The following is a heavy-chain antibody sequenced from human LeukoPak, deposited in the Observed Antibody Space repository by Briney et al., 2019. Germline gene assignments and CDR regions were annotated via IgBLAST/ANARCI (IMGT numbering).Heavy chain of an antibody. J-gene: IGHJ4*02. D-gene: IGHD5-18*01. CDR2: VSPANGHT. Sequence: ASVKVSCKASDYTFTNYPISWLRQLPAHGLEWMGWVSPANGHTNYAQKFQGRVIMTTDTSTTTAYMELGSLRSDDTAMYYCARNSYGYFRFFDYWGQGTLVTVSS. CDR3: ARNSYGYFRFFDY. CDR1: DYTFTNYP. V-gene: IGHV1-18*01.